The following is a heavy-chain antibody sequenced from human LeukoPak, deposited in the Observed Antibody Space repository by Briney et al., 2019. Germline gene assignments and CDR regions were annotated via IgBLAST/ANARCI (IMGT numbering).Heavy chain of an antibody. D-gene: IGHD3-22*01. CDR1: GFTFRSYW. J-gene: IGHJ4*02. Sequence: GGSLRLSCAASGFTFRSYWMSWVRQAPGKGLEWVAVISYDGSNKYYADSVKGRFTISRDNSKNTLYLQMNSLRAEDTAVYYCARAPYDSTFDNYSFDFWGQGTLVTVSS. V-gene: IGHV3-30*03. CDR3: ARAPYDSTFDNYSFDF. CDR2: ISYDGSNK.